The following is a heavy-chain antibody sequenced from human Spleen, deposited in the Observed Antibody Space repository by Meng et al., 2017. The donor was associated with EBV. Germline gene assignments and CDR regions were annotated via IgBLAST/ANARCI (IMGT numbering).Heavy chain of an antibody. J-gene: IGHJ4*02. CDR2: INTNTGNP. D-gene: IGHD6-13*01. Sequence: QSRSELKHPGASVKGSVKAAGYTFTTYALNWVRQAPGQGLEWMGWINTNTGNPTYAQGFTGRFVFSLDTSLSTTYLQISSLKAEDTAIYYCARLATSLAATGTAWGQGTLVTVSS. CDR1: GYTFTTYA. CDR3: ARLATSLAATGTA. V-gene: IGHV7-4-1*02.